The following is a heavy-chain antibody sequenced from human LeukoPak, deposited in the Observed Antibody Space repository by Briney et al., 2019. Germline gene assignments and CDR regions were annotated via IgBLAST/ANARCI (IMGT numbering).Heavy chain of an antibody. J-gene: IGHJ4*02. CDR3: ARFSSATCDFAS. V-gene: IGHV4-38-2*02. CDR2: IFHNDSP. D-gene: IGHD3-22*01. CDR1: GYSISSGYY. Sequence: SETLSLTCSVSGYSISSGYYWAWIRQPPGKGMEWIGRIFHNDSPHYNASLKSRVTIAVATSKNQVSLRLTTVTAADTAVYYCARFSSATCDFASWGQGTLVTVSS.